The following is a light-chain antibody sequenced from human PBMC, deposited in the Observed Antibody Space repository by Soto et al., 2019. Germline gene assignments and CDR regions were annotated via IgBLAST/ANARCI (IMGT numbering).Light chain of an antibody. CDR2: AAS. V-gene: IGKV1-39*01. J-gene: IGKJ1*01. CDR1: QSISNH. CDR3: QQSYNTPPWT. Sequence: DIQMTQSPSSLSASVEDRVIITCRASQSISNHLNWYQQKPGKAPKLLIFAASSLQSGVPSRFSGSRSGPDFTLTISSLQPEDSATYYCQQSYNTPPWTFGQGTKVDI.